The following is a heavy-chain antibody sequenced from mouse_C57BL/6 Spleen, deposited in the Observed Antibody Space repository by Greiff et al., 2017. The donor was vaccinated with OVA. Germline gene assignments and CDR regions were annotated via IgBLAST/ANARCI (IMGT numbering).Heavy chain of an antibody. D-gene: IGHD2-3*01. V-gene: IGHV1-80*01. CDR3: ARCLYDGYYPDY. Sequence: VKLQQSGAELVKPGASVKISCKASGYAFSSYWMNWVKQRPGKGLEWIGQIYPGDGDTNYNGKFKGKATLTADKSSSTAYMQLSSLTSEDSAVYFCARCLYDGYYPDYWGQGTTLTVSS. J-gene: IGHJ2*01. CDR1: GYAFSSYW. CDR2: IYPGDGDT.